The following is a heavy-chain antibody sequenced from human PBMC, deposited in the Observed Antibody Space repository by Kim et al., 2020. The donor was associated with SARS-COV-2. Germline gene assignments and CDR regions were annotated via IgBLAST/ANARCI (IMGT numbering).Heavy chain of an antibody. CDR3: ARHVRLSGWPRYGDY. V-gene: IGHV4-39*01. Sequence: PSLKGRVTISVDTSKNQFSLKLSSVTAAETAVYYCARHVRLSGWPRYGDYWGQGTLVTVSS. J-gene: IGHJ4*02. D-gene: IGHD6-19*01.